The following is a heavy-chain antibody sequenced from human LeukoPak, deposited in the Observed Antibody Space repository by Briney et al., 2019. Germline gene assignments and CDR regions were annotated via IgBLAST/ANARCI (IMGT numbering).Heavy chain of an antibody. CDR2: IKQDGSEK. Sequence: GGSLRLSCAASGFTFGSYWMSWVRQAPGKGLEWVANIKQDGSEKYYVDPVKGRFTISRDNAKNSLYLQMNSLRAEDTAVYYCARDSHYYYYMDVWGKGTTVTVSS. J-gene: IGHJ6*03. CDR1: GFTFGSYW. V-gene: IGHV3-7*01. CDR3: ARDSHYYYYMDV.